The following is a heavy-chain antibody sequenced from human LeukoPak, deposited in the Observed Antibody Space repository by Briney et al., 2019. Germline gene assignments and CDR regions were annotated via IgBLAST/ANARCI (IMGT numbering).Heavy chain of an antibody. CDR3: ARAGIVGATRLDY. CDR1: GFTFSSYA. V-gene: IGHV3-23*01. J-gene: IGHJ4*02. D-gene: IGHD1-26*01. Sequence: GGSLRLSCAASGFTFSSYAMNWVRQAPGKGLEWVSGISGSGGSTYYADSVKGRFTISRDNAKNSLYLQMNSLRAEDTAVYYCARAGIVGATRLDYWGQGTLVTVSS. CDR2: ISGSGGST.